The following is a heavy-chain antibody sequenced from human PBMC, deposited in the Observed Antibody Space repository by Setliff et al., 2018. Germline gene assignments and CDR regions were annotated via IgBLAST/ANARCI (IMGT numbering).Heavy chain of an antibody. CDR2: INTYSFQI. CDR3: ASWVRSCTRTRCQRTPGVEY. D-gene: IGHD2-2*01. V-gene: IGHV1-18*01. CDR1: GYTFTNYG. Sequence: ASVKVSCKTSGYTFTNYGFTWVRQAPGQRLEWLGWINTYSFQIQTAQKFQDRVTITTDTYTNTASLEVRSRTSDDTAVYCGASWVRSCTRTRCQRTPGVEYWGQGTLVTVSS. J-gene: IGHJ4*02.